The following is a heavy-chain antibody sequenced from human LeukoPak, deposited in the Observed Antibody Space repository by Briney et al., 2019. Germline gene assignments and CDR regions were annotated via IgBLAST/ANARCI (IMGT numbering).Heavy chain of an antibody. D-gene: IGHD3-22*01. V-gene: IGHV4-30-4*01. CDR2: IYYSGST. CDR3: ARVRVYDSSGYEDY. J-gene: IGHJ4*02. Sequence: SETLSLTCTVSGGSISRGDYYWSWIRQPPGKGLEWIGYIYYSGSTYYNPSLKSRVTISVDTSKNQFSLKLSSVTAADTAVYYCARVRVYDSSGYEDYWGQGTLVTVSS. CDR1: GGSISRGDYY.